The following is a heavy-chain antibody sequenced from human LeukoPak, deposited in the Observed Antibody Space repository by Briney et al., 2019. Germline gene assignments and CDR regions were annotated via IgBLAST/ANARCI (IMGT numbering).Heavy chain of an antibody. J-gene: IGHJ3*02. CDR1: GYTFTGYY. CDR2: INPNGGGT. V-gene: IGHV1-2*06. Sequence: ASVKVSCKASGYTFTGYYMHWVRQAPGQGLEWMGRINPNGGGTNYAQKFQGRVTMTRDTSISTAYMELSRLRSDDTAVYYCARAFQWLDAFDIWGQGTMVTVSS. D-gene: IGHD6-19*01. CDR3: ARAFQWLDAFDI.